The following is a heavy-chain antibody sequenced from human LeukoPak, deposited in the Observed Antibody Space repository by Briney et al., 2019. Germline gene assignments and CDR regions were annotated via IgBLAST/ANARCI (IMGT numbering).Heavy chain of an antibody. V-gene: IGHV3-30-3*01. J-gene: IGHJ3*02. CDR1: GFTFSSYA. CDR3: ARDKAPQQLALPGAFDI. CDR2: ISYDGSNK. Sequence: QAGGSLRLSCAASGFTFSSYAMHWVRQAPGKGLEWVAVISYDGSNKYYADSVKGRFTISRDNSKNTLYLQTNRLRAEDTAVYYCARDKAPQQLALPGAFDIWGQGTMVTVSS. D-gene: IGHD6-13*01.